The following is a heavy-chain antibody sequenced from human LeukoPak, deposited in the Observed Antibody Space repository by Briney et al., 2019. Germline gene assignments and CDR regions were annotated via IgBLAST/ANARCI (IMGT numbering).Heavy chain of an antibody. Sequence: GASVKVSCKASGYTFTSYDINWVRQATGQGLEWMGWMNPDSGNTGYAQKFQGRVTITRNTSISTAYMELSSLRSEDTAVYYCARGRGSGWYTPRYYYYMDVWGKGTTVTVSS. CDR1: GYTFTSYD. D-gene: IGHD6-19*01. V-gene: IGHV1-8*01. J-gene: IGHJ6*03. CDR2: MNPDSGNT. CDR3: ARGRGSGWYTPRYYYYMDV.